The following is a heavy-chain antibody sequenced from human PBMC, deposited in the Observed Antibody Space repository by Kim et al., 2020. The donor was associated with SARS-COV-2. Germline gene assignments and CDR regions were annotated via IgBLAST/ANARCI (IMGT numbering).Heavy chain of an antibody. D-gene: IGHD6-13*01. CDR1: GFTFSNAW. CDR3: TTRGSWYKYGIDY. V-gene: IGHV3-15*01. Sequence: GGSLRLSCAASGFTFSNAWMSWVRQAPGKGLEWVGRIKSKTDGGTTDYAAPVKGRFTISRDDSKNTLYLQMNSLKTEDTAVYYCTTRGSWYKYGIDYWGQGTLVTVSS. J-gene: IGHJ4*02. CDR2: IKSKTDGGTT.